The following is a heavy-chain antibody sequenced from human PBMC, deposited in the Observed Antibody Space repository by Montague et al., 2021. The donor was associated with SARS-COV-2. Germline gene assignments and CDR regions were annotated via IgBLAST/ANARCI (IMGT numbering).Heavy chain of an antibody. CDR2: ITGRGSDT. CDR1: GFSFSSFV. CDR3: VKFGDCTGGSCYGFFDY. Sequence: SLRLSCEASGFSFSSFVMSWVRQSPGKGLEWVPAITGRGSDTYYSDSXTGRFTISRDNSKNTLYLQMNGLRDDDTAVYYCVKFGDCTGGSCYGFFDYWGQGALVTVSS. V-gene: IGHV3-23*01. D-gene: IGHD2-15*01. J-gene: IGHJ4*02.